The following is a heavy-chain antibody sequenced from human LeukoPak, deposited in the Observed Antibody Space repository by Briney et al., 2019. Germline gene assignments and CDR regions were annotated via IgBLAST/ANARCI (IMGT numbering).Heavy chain of an antibody. V-gene: IGHV4-31*03. CDR1: GGSISSGGYY. CDR2: IYYSGST. J-gene: IGHJ4*02. CDR3: ARDMEGDYGSSHFDY. Sequence: SETLSLTCTVSGGSISSGGYYWSWIRQHPGKGLEWIGYIYYSGSTYYNPSLKSRVTISVDTSKNQFSLKLSSVTAADTAVYYCARDMEGDYGSSHFDYWGQGTLVTVSS. D-gene: IGHD4-17*01.